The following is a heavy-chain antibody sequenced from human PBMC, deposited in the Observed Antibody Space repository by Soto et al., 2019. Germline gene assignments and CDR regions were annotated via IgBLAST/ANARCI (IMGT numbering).Heavy chain of an antibody. V-gene: IGHV1-58*01. CDR2: IVVVNGNT. CDR3: AVTDLPFRPLTEPTENGMDV. Sequence: ELVQSGPEAREPGTSVKVSCGASGFSFGDSAVQWVRQGRGQRLEWIGWIVVVNGNTNYAPRFEGRVTLTRDASTSTSHMELTSLSSDDTAVYFCAVTDLPFRPLTEPTENGMDVWGQGTTVTVSS. CDR1: GFSFGDSA. J-gene: IGHJ6*02. D-gene: IGHD2-8*01.